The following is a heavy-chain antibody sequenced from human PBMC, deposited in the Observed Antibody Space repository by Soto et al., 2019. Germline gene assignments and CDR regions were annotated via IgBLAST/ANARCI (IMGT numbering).Heavy chain of an antibody. J-gene: IGHJ4*02. CDR1: GVSLTSGGG. Sequence: CPTLVNPPQTLTLTFTLSGVSLTSGGGVGGIPPPPGKALEWLALIYWDDDKRYSPSLKNRLTITKDTSKNQVVLTMTNVGPVDTATYFCAHIDPEIVTVGGHGGFDYWGQGTLVTVSS. V-gene: IGHV2-5*02. D-gene: IGHD5-12*01. CDR3: AHIDPEIVTVGGHGGFDY. CDR2: IYWDDDK.